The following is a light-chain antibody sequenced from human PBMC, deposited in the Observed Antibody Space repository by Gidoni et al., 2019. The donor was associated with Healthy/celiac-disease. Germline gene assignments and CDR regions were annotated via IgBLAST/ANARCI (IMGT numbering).Light chain of an antibody. J-gene: IGLJ2*01. Sequence: SSVLTQPPSVSVSPGQTARITCGGNNLGSKSVHWYQQKPGQAPVLVVYDDSDRPSGIPERFSGCNSGNTDTLTISRGEAGDEADYYCQGWDSSSDQDVVFGGGTKLTVL. CDR3: QGWDSSSDQDVV. CDR1: NLGSKS. CDR2: DDS. V-gene: IGLV3-21*02.